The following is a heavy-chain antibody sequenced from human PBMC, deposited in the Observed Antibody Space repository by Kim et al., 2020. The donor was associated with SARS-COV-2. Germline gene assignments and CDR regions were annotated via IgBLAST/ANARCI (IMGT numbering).Heavy chain of an antibody. Sequence: SETLSLTCAVSGGSISSSNWWSWVRQPPGKGLEWIGEIYHSGSTNYNPSLKSRVTISVDKSKNQFSLKLSSVTAADTAVYYCARLEYCSSTSCYEDYYYGMDVWGQGTTVTVSS. V-gene: IGHV4-4*02. CDR3: ARLEYCSSTSCYEDYYYGMDV. CDR1: GGSISSSNW. J-gene: IGHJ6*02. D-gene: IGHD2-2*01. CDR2: IYHSGST.